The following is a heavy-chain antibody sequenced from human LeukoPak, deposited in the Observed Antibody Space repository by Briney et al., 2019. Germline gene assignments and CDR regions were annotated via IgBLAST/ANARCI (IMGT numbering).Heavy chain of an antibody. V-gene: IGHV3-64*01. J-gene: IGHJ3*02. CDR1: GFTFSSYA. CDR2: ISSNGGST. CDR3: ASDKQWPDAFDI. Sequence: GGSLRLSCAASGFTFSSYAMHWVRQAPGKGLEYVSAISSNGGSTYYANSVKGRFTISRDNSKNTLYLQMGSLRAEDMAVYYCASDKQWPDAFDIWGQGTMVTVSS. D-gene: IGHD6-19*01.